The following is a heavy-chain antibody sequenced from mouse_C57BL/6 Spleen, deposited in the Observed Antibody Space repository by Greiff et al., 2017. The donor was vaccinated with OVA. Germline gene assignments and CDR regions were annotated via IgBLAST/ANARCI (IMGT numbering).Heavy chain of an antibody. V-gene: IGHV1-69*01. D-gene: IGHD1-1*01. CDR1: GYTFTSYW. CDR2: IVTSDSYT. Sequence: QVQLLQPGAELVMPGASLKLSCTASGYTFTSYWMHWVKQRPGQGLEWIGDIVTSDSYTNYNQTFKGQSTLTVDTSSSTAYMQLSSLTSEYSAVLYCAIWGTTVVAAFDYWGEGTTLTVSS. J-gene: IGHJ2*01. CDR3: AIWGTTVVAAFDY.